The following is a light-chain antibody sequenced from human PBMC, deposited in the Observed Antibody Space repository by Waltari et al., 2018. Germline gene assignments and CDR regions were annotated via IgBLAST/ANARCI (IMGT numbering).Light chain of an antibody. CDR1: DSHVGACDF. CDR2: EVS. Sequence: QSSLTQPASVSGPPGQSITISCSGTDSHVGACDFVSWYQQHPGKAPHLIIYEVSNRPSGISNRFSASKSGNTASLTISGLQAEDEADYYCSSYTTSSAPGVFGTGTRVTVL. J-gene: IGLJ1*01. CDR3: SSYTTSSAPGV. V-gene: IGLV2-14*01.